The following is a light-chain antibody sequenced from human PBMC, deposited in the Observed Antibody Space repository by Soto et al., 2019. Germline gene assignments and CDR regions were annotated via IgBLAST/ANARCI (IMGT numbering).Light chain of an antibody. Sequence: QSALTQPPSASGTPGQTVTISCSISSPNVGTNPVAWYQQLPGTAPKLLIYTNSQRPLGVPVRFSGSKSGTSASLAISGLQSEAEGDYYCATWDDNVYVFGTGTKVTVL. V-gene: IGLV1-44*01. CDR1: SPNVGTNP. J-gene: IGLJ1*01. CDR2: TNS. CDR3: ATWDDNVYV.